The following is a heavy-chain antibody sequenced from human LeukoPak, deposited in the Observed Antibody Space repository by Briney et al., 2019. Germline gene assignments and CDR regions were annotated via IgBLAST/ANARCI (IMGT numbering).Heavy chain of an antibody. J-gene: IGHJ6*02. Sequence: PGGSLRLSCAASGFTFSSSAMSWVRQAPGKGLEWVSAISNNGGYTYYADSVQGRFTISRDNSKNTLYLQMNSLRAEDTAVYYCAKSRDNYYYYGMDVWGQGTTVTVSS. CDR1: GFTFSSSA. CDR2: ISNNGGYT. V-gene: IGHV3-23*01. CDR3: AKSRDNYYYYGMDV. D-gene: IGHD5-24*01.